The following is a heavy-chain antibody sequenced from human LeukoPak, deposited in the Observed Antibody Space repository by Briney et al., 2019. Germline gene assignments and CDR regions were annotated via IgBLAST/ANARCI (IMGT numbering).Heavy chain of an antibody. Sequence: PSETLSLTCAVYGGSFSGYYWSWIRQPPGKGPEWIGEINHSGSTNYNPSLKSRVTISVDTSKNQFSLKLSSVTAADTAVYYCAREGLLGSGYTYWGDFDYWGQGTLVTVSS. CDR2: INHSGST. D-gene: IGHD2-21*01. CDR3: AREGLLGSGYTYWGDFDY. J-gene: IGHJ4*02. CDR1: GGSFSGYY. V-gene: IGHV4-34*01.